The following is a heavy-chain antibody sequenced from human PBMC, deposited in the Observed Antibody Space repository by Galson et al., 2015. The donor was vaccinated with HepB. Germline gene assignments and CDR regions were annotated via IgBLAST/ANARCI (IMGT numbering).Heavy chain of an antibody. Sequence: SETLSLTCAVYGGSFSGYYWSWIRQPPGKGLEWIGEINHSGSTNYNPSLKSRVTISVDTSKNQFSLKLSSMTAADTAVYYCAPRRDYDFWSGGNWFDPWGQGTLVTVSS. CDR3: APRRDYDFWSGGNWFDP. CDR2: INHSGST. V-gene: IGHV4-34*01. D-gene: IGHD3-3*01. CDR1: GGSFSGYY. J-gene: IGHJ5*02.